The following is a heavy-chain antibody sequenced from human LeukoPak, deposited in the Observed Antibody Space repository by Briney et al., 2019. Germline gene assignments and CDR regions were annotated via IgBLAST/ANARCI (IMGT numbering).Heavy chain of an antibody. J-gene: IGHJ3*02. CDR3: ARDRITMVRGVIITDDAFDI. Sequence: PSETLSLTCTVSGGSISSYYWSWIRQPAGEGLEWIGRIYTSGSTNYNPSLKSRVTMSVDTSKNQFSLKLSSVTAADTAVYYCARDRITMVRGVIITDDAFDIWGQGTMVTVSS. CDR2: IYTSGST. V-gene: IGHV4-4*07. D-gene: IGHD3-10*01. CDR1: GGSISSYY.